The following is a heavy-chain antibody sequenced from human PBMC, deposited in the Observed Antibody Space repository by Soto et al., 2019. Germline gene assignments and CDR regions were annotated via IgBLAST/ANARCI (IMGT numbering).Heavy chain of an antibody. CDR1: GGSISTGDYS. V-gene: IGHV4-30-2*01. J-gene: IGHJ4*02. Sequence: PSETLSLTCAVSGGSISTGDYSWNWIRQPPGNGLRWIGCFYNIGSSYYNPSLNSRVTISVDRSKNQFSLELTSVTAADTAVYYCARGRGYGEVPFDYWGQGSLVTVSS. D-gene: IGHD4-17*01. CDR2: FYNIGSS. CDR3: ARGRGYGEVPFDY.